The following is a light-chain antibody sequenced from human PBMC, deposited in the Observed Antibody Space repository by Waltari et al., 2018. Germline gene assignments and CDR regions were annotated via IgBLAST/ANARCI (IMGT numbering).Light chain of an antibody. CDR3: QQRCNWPIT. J-gene: IGKJ5*01. Sequence: EIVVTQSTATLSVSPGESATLPCRASQSFSSYLAWYQQKHAQAPTNLIYYASNRATGIPARFSGSGSGTTFTLTIISLVPEDCAVNYCQQRCNWPITFGQGTRLEIK. CDR1: QSFSSY. V-gene: IGKV3-11*01. CDR2: YAS.